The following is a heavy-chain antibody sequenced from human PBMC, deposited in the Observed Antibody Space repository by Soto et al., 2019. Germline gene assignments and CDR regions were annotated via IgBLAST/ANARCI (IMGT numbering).Heavy chain of an antibody. Sequence: KGLEWVSSLSSSSSYIYYADSVKGRFTISRDNAKNSLYLQMNSLRAEDTAVYYCARDLHFFFRAEDGIRDNVPVSEFLVNRSTDL. CDR3: ARDLHFFFRAEDGIRDNVPVSEFLVNRSTDL. CDR2: LSSSSSYI. D-gene: IGHD3-3*02. V-gene: IGHV3-21*01. J-gene: IGHJ2*01.